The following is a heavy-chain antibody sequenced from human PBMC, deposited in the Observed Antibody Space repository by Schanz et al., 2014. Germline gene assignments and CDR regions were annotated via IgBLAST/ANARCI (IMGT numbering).Heavy chain of an antibody. V-gene: IGHV3-30*18. CDR1: GFTFSSYG. Sequence: QVQLVESGGGVVQPGRSLRLSCEASGFTFSSYGMHWVRQAPGKGLEWVAVISYDGNNEDYADSVKGRFSISRDNSQNTLYLQMDSLRPEDTAVYFCAKDTGYCHGGACYCFEYWGLGILVTVSS. CDR2: ISYDGNNE. J-gene: IGHJ4*02. CDR3: AKDTGYCHGGACYCFEY. D-gene: IGHD2-8*02.